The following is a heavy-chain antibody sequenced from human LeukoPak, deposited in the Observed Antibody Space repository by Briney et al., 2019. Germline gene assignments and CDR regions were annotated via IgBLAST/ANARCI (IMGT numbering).Heavy chain of an antibody. Sequence: SETLSLTCTVSGGYISSYYWSWIRQPPGKGLEWIGEINHSGSTNYNPSLKSRVTISVDTSKNQFSLKLSSVTAADTAVYYCARGVGTRSRRFDPWGQGTLVTVSS. CDR2: INHSGST. CDR1: GGYISSYY. V-gene: IGHV4-34*01. J-gene: IGHJ5*02. D-gene: IGHD1-1*01. CDR3: ARGVGTRSRRFDP.